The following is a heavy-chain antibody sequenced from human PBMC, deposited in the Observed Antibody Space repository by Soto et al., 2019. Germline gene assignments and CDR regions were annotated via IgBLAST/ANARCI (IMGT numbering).Heavy chain of an antibody. V-gene: IGHV1-8*01. Sequence: ASVKVSCKASGYTFTIYDINWVRQATGQGLEWMGWMNPNSGNTGYAQKFQGRVTMTRNTSISTAYMELSSLRSEDTAVYYCAADPVWFGEPNWFDPWGQGTLVTVSS. J-gene: IGHJ5*02. D-gene: IGHD3-10*01. CDR2: MNPNSGNT. CDR1: GYTFTIYD. CDR3: AADPVWFGEPNWFDP.